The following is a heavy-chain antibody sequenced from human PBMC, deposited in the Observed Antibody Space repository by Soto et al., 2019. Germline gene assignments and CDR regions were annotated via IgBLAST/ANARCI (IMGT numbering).Heavy chain of an antibody. CDR3: ARRAPPRDV. J-gene: IGHJ6*02. V-gene: IGHV1-18*01. CDR2: ISAYNGNT. Sequence: PAKATCKDPRYTYTSNGSSWVRQAPGQGLEWMGWISAYNGNTKYAQQLQGRVTMTTDTSTSTAYMELRSLRSDDTAVYFCARRAPPRDVWGQGTTVTVSS. CDR1: RYTYTSNG.